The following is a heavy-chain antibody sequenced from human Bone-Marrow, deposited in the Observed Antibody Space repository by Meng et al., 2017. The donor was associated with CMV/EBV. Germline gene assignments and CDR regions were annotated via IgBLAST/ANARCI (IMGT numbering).Heavy chain of an antibody. V-gene: IGHV4-59*01. J-gene: IGHJ5*02. CDR1: GGSISSYY. CDR2: IYYSGST. Sequence: PETLSLTCTVSGGSISSYYWNWIRQPPGKGLEWIGFIYYSGSTNYNPSFKSRVTISIDTSKNQFSLKLTSVTAADTAVYYCGRGHSSGHNWFGPWGQGTLVTVSS. D-gene: IGHD3-10*01. CDR3: GRGHSSGHNWFGP.